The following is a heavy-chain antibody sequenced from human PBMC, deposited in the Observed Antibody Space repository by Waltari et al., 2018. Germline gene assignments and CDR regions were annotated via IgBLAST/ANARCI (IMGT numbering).Heavy chain of an antibody. CDR3: ARTFMRAFDL. CDR1: GFTFRNYD. V-gene: IGHV3-13*01. J-gene: IGHJ3*01. D-gene: IGHD3-16*01. Sequence: EVQLVESGGGLVQPGGSLRLSCAASGFTFRNYDMHWVRQPAGKGLEWVSGISTTGDTKYAGFVKGRFTISRENADNSLHLQMNSLTAGDTAIYYCARTFMRAFDLWGQGTVVTVSS. CDR2: ISTTGDT.